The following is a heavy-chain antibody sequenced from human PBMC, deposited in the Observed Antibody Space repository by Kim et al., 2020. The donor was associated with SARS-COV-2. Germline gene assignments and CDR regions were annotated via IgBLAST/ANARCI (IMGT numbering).Heavy chain of an antibody. CDR2: IYYSGST. J-gene: IGHJ5*02. V-gene: IGHV4-31*03. CDR3: ARDIVATIFVGGGNWFDP. Sequence: SETLSLTCTVSGGSISSGGYYWSWIRQHPGKGLEWIGYIYYSGSTYYNPSLKSRVTISVDTSKNQFSLKLSSVTAADTAVYYCARDIVATIFVGGGNWFDPWGQGTLVTVSS. D-gene: IGHD5-12*01. CDR1: GGSISSGGYY.